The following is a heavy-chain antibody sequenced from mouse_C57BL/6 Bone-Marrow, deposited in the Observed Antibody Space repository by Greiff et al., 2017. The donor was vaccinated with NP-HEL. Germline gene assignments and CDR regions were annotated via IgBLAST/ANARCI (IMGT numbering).Heavy chain of an antibody. V-gene: IGHV1-81*01. Sequence: VQLQQSGAELARPGASVKLSCKASGYTFTSYGISWVKQRTGQGLEWIGEIYPRSGNTYYNEKFKGKATLTADKSSSTAYMELRSLTSEDSAVYFCARGGGSISYYYAMDYWGQGTSVTVSS. CDR2: IYPRSGNT. J-gene: IGHJ4*01. D-gene: IGHD1-1*01. CDR3: ARGGGSISYYYAMDY. CDR1: GYTFTSYG.